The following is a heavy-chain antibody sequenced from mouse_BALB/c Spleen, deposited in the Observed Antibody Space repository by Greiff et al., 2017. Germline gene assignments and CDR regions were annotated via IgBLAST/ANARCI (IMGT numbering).Heavy chain of an antibody. V-gene: IGHV1-67*01. CDR3: ARGVITTATSDYAMDY. D-gene: IGHD1-2*01. Sequence: VQVVESGPELVRPGVSVKISCKGSGYTFTDYAMHWVKQSHAKSLEWIGVISTYYGNTNYNQKFKGKATMTVDKSSSTAYMELARLTSEDSAIYYCARGVITTATSDYAMDYWGQGTSVTVSS. J-gene: IGHJ4*01. CDR1: GYTFTDYA. CDR2: ISTYYGNT.